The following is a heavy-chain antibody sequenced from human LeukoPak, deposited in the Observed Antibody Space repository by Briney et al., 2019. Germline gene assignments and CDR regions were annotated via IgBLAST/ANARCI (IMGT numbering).Heavy chain of an antibody. V-gene: IGHV3-48*03. J-gene: IGHJ6*02. CDR1: EFTFSSYE. D-gene: IGHD6-13*01. Sequence: PGGSLRLSCAASEFTFSSYEMNWVRQAPGKGLEWVSYISSSGSVIYYADSVKGRFTISRDNAKNSLYLQMNSLRAEDTAVYYCARALYSSSWYESSYYYYYGMDVWGQGTTVTVSS. CDR3: ARALYSSSWYESSYYYYYGMDV. CDR2: ISSSGSVI.